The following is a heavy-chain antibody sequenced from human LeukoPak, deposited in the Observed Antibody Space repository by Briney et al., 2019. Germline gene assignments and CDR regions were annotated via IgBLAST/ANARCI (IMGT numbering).Heavy chain of an antibody. CDR1: GYTFTSHD. V-gene: IGHV1-18*01. Sequence: ASVKVSCKASGYTFTSHDISWVRQAPGQGLEWMGTITVYKDNTKYAQKFQGRVTMTTDTSTSTAYMELRSLTSDDTAVYYCARNDYDSSGYYLMGGCWGQGTLVTVSS. CDR2: ITVYKDNT. CDR3: ARNDYDSSGYYLMGGC. J-gene: IGHJ4*02. D-gene: IGHD3-22*01.